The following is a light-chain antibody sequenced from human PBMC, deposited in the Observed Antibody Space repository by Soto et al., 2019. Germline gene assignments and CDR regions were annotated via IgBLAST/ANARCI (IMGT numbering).Light chain of an antibody. Sequence: QSALTQPASVSGSPGQSITISCTGTSSEVGSYTLVSWYQQHPGKAPKLMIYEGSTRPSGVSNRSSGAKSGNTASMTISGGQADEEAAYYCCSYAGSSTLVFGGGTKLTVL. CDR2: EGS. CDR3: CSYAGSSTLV. CDR1: SSEVGSYTL. J-gene: IGLJ2*01. V-gene: IGLV2-23*01.